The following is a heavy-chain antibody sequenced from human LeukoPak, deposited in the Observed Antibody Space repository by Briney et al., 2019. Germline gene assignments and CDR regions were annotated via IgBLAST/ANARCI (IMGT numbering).Heavy chain of an antibody. D-gene: IGHD3-3*01. V-gene: IGHV4-4*02. Sequence: SETLSLTCAVSGGSISSSNWWSWVRQPPGKGLEWIGEIYHSGSTYYNPSLKSRATISVDTSKNQFSLKLSSVTAADTAVYYCARAPPLYDFWSGYYYGDENYFDYWGQGTLVTVSS. J-gene: IGHJ4*02. CDR1: GGSISSSNW. CDR2: IYHSGST. CDR3: ARAPPLYDFWSGYYYGDENYFDY.